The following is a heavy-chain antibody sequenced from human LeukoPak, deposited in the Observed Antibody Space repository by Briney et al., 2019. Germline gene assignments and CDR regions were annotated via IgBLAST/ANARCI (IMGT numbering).Heavy chain of an antibody. CDR1: GFTFRSYL. Sequence: PGGSLRLSCAASGFTFRSYLMNWVRQAPGKGLEWVSVISSSTSYIYYADSVKGRFTISRDNAKNSVYLQMNSLRADDTGVYYCARDRNERGSDAFDIWGQGTKVTVSS. CDR2: ISSSTSYI. V-gene: IGHV3-21*01. CDR3: ARDRNERGSDAFDI. D-gene: IGHD3-10*01. J-gene: IGHJ3*02.